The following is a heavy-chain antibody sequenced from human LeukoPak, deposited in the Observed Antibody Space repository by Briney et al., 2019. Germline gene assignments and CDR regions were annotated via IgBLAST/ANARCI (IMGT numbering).Heavy chain of an antibody. CDR2: IYTSGTT. CDR3: ARDRGSGIDY. CDR1: GGSISSYF. J-gene: IGHJ4*02. Sequence: TSETLSLTCTVSGGSISSYFWSWIRQPAGKGLEWVGRIYTSGTTSYHASLKSRVTMSVDTSKNQFSLKLSSVTAADTAVYYCARDRGSGIDYWGQGTLVTVSS. V-gene: IGHV4-4*07. D-gene: IGHD3-10*01.